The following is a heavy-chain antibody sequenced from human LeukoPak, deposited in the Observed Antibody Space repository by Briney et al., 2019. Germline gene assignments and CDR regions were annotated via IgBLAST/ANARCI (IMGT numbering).Heavy chain of an antibody. CDR1: GFTFTSSW. J-gene: IGHJ4*01. CDR2: INYDGSEK. V-gene: IGHV3-7*05. CDR3: ARPVSNGYFDS. D-gene: IGHD5-18*01. Sequence: GRSLRLSCAVSGFTFTSSWMSWVRQAPGKGLEWVANINYDGSEKYYVDSVKGRFTISRDNAKNSLYLQMNSLRAEDTAVYYCARPVSNGYFDSWGHGTLVTVSS.